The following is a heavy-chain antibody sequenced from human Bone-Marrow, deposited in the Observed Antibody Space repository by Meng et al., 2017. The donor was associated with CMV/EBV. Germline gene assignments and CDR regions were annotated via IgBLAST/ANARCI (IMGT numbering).Heavy chain of an antibody. Sequence: QVQLQQWGAGLLKPSETLSLTCAVYGGSFSGYYWSWIRQPPGKGLEWIGEINHSGSTNYNPSLKSRVTMSVDTSKNQFSLKLSSVTAADTAVYYCARGRTMVRGLGDFDYWGQGTLVTVSS. V-gene: IGHV4-34*01. J-gene: IGHJ4*02. CDR1: GGSFSGYY. CDR3: ARGRTMVRGLGDFDY. D-gene: IGHD3-10*01. CDR2: INHSGST.